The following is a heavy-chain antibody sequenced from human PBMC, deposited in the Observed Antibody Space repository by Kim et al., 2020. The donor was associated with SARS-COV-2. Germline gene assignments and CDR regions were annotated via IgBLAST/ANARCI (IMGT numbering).Heavy chain of an antibody. Sequence: GGSLRLSCAASGFTFDDYAMHWVRQAPGKGLEWVSGISWNSGSIGYADSVKGRFTISRDNAKNSLYLQMNSLRAEDTALYYCATRVYDSSGYYRNLDAFEIWGQGTMVTVSS. J-gene: IGHJ3*02. D-gene: IGHD3-22*01. V-gene: IGHV3-9*01. CDR2: ISWNSGSI. CDR3: ATRVYDSSGYYRNLDAFEI. CDR1: GFTFDDYA.